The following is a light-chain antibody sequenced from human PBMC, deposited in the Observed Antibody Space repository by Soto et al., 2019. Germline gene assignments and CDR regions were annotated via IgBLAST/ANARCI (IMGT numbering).Light chain of an antibody. V-gene: IGLV1-40*01. CDR2: ENN. CDR1: SSNIGAGYE. Sequence: QSVLTQPPSVSEAPGQRVTISCTGSSSNIGAGYEAHWYQQVPGTAPKLLIYENNNRPSGVPDRFSGSKSGTSASLAITGLQVEDEDEYYCQSYDSSLSGYVFGTGTKLTVL. J-gene: IGLJ1*01. CDR3: QSYDSSLSGYV.